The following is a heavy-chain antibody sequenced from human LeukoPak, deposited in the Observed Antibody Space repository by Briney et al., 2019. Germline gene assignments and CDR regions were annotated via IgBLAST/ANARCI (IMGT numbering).Heavy chain of an antibody. CDR2: INPNSGGT. Sequence: ASVKVSCKASGYTFTGYYMHWVRQAPGQGLEWMGWINPNSGGTNYAQKFQGRIAMTRDTFIGTVHRELSRLRSDDTAVYYCARGASTVFMDAWGKGTTVTVSS. J-gene: IGHJ6*03. V-gene: IGHV1-2*02. D-gene: IGHD4-11*01. CDR1: GYTFTGYY. CDR3: ARGASTVFMDA.